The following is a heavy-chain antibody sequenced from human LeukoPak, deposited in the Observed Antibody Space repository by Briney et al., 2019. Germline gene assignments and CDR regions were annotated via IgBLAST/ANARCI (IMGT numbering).Heavy chain of an antibody. J-gene: IGHJ4*02. V-gene: IGHV1-46*01. CDR2: INPTGGST. D-gene: IGHD2-21*02. CDR3: ARHHYHKIHSVMVTAPDY. CDR1: GYTFTGYY. Sequence: ASVKVSCKASGYTFTGYYMHWVRQAPGQGLEWMGWINPTGGSTSYAQKFQGRVTMTRDTSTSTVYMELRSLRSEDTAVYYCARHHYHKIHSVMVTAPDYWGQRTLVIVSS.